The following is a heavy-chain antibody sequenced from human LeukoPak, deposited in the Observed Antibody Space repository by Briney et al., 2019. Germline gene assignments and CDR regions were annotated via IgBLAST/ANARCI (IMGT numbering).Heavy chain of an antibody. Sequence: ASVKVSCKASGYTFTNFDINWVRQATGQGLEWMGWMNPNSDNTGHAQKFQGRLTITWDTSITTAYMELSSLRSDDTAVYYCARVGYSNSYDYWGQGTPVTVSS. CDR3: ARVGYSNSYDY. V-gene: IGHV1-8*03. CDR1: GYTFTNFD. CDR2: MNPNSDNT. D-gene: IGHD4-11*01. J-gene: IGHJ4*02.